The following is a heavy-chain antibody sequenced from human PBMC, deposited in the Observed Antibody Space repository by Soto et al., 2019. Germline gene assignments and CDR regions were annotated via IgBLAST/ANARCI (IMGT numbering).Heavy chain of an antibody. V-gene: IGHV3-30*18. CDR1: GFTFSSYG. J-gene: IGHJ4*02. CDR3: AKAAGYSSSWYDLETHAFDY. CDR2: ISYDGSNK. D-gene: IGHD6-13*01. Sequence: GGSLRLSCAASGFTFSSYGMHWVRQAPGKGLEWVAVISYDGSNKYYADSVKGRFTISRDNSKNTLYLQMNSPRAEDTAVYCCAKAAGYSSSWYDLETHAFDYWGQGTLVTVSS.